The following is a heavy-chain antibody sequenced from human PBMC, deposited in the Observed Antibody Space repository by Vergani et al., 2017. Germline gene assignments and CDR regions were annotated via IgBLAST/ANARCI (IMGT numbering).Heavy chain of an antibody. Sequence: QLQLQESGPGLVKPSETLSLTCTVSGGPISSSSYYWGWIRQPPGKGLEWIGSIYYSGSTYYNPSLKSRVTISVDTSKNQFSLKLSSVTAADTAVYYCAREMNDFWSGYSTFDYWGQGTLVTVSS. CDR2: IYYSGST. V-gene: IGHV4-39*07. CDR3: AREMNDFWSGYSTFDY. J-gene: IGHJ4*02. CDR1: GGPISSSSYY. D-gene: IGHD3-3*01.